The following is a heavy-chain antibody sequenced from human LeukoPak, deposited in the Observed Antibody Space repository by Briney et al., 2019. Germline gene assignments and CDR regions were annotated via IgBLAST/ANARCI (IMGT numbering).Heavy chain of an antibody. V-gene: IGHV3-23*01. D-gene: IGHD6-13*01. CDR1: GFTFSSYA. CDR3: AKHEFSGSWPEYFQH. CDR2: ISGSGGST. Sequence: PGGSLRLSCAASGFTFSSYAMSWVRQAPGKGLEWVSAISGSGGSTYFADSVKGRFTISRDNSKNTLYLQMNSLRAGDTAVYYCAKHEFSGSWPEYFQHWGQGTLVTVSS. J-gene: IGHJ1*01.